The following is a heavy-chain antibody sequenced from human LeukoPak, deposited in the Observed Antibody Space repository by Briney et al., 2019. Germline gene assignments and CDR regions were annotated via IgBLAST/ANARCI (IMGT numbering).Heavy chain of an antibody. J-gene: IGHJ4*02. D-gene: IGHD1-1*01. V-gene: IGHV1-46*01. CDR2: IDPSGGSR. CDR3: ARDKSGTTQGDSDY. CDR1: GYTLTRYY. Sequence: GASVKVSCKASGYTLTRYYIHWVRQAPGQGLEWMGIIDPSGGSRSYAQKFQGRVTITRDTSTSTVYTELSSLRSEDTAVYYCARDKSGTTQGDSDYWGQGTLVTVSS.